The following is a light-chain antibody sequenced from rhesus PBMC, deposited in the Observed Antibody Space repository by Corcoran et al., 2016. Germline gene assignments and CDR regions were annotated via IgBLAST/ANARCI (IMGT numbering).Light chain of an antibody. Sequence: DIQMTQSPSSLSASVGDRVTITCRASQGISNWLAWYQQKPGKAPKLLIYRASNLETGVPSRFSGSGSGTEFTLTISSLQPEDIATYYCQQHDNSPVTFGPGTKLDIK. CDR1: QGISNW. CDR2: RAS. J-gene: IGKJ3*01. V-gene: IGKV1-69*01. CDR3: QQHDNSPVT.